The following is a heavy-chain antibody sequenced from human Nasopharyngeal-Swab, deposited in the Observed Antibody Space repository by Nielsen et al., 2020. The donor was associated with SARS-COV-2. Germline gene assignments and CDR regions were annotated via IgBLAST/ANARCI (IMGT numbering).Heavy chain of an antibody. CDR2: IYYNGNL. V-gene: IGHV4-39*01. Sequence: WIRQPPGKGLEWIGSIYYNGNLYENPSLKSRLTMSIDKSKNQFSLTLSSLTAADTAAYHCVSSSSWYYFDYWGQGTQVTVSS. J-gene: IGHJ4*02. D-gene: IGHD6-13*01. CDR3: VSSSSWYYFDY.